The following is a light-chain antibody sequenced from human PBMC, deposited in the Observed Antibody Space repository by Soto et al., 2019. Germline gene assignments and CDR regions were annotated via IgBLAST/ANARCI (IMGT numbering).Light chain of an antibody. CDR1: QSISNE. V-gene: IGKV1-6*01. Sequence: IRMRHSASTLCASVLYRGTRTCVASQSISNELVWYQQRPGKAPKVLIYGASNLQSGVPSRFSGSASGTDFTLTISSLQPEDFATYYCLQDYTYPWPFGQGTKVDIK. CDR2: GAS. CDR3: LQDYTYPWP. J-gene: IGKJ1*01.